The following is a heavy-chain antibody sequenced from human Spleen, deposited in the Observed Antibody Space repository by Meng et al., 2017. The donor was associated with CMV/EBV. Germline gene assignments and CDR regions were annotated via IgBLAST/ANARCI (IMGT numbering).Heavy chain of an antibody. D-gene: IGHD6-19*01. CDR3: ARTSIAVAGSIDC. J-gene: IGHJ4*02. V-gene: IGHV1-2*02. CDR2: MNPNPNFDDT. Sequence: ASVKVSCKASGYTFIGYHIHWVRQAPGQGLEWMGWMNPNPNFDDTAYAQKYQGRVTITRDTSISTAYMELSRVRSDDTAVYYCARTSIAVAGSIDCWGQGTLVTVSS. CDR1: GYTFIGYH.